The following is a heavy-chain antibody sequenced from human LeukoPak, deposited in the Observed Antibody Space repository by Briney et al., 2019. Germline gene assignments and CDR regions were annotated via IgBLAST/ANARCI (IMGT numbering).Heavy chain of an antibody. CDR3: ARTRGDRQRYFDY. D-gene: IGHD2-21*02. V-gene: IGHV3-33*01. J-gene: IGHJ4*02. CDR2: IWYDGSNK. CDR1: GFTFSSYG. Sequence: GVSLRLSCAASGFTFSSYGMHWVRQAPGKGLEWVAFIWYDGSNKYYADSVKGRFTISRDNSKNTMYLQMNSLRAEDTALYYCARTRGDRQRYFDYWGQGTLVTVSS.